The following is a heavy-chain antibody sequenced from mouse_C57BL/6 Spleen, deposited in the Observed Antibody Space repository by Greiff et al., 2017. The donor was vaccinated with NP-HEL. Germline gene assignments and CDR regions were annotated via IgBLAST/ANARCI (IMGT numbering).Heavy chain of an antibody. CDR3: ARPYYDYSWFAY. CDR1: GYSFTGYF. Sequence: VQLKQSGPELVKPGDSVKISCKASGYSFTGYFMNWVMQSHGKSLEWIGRINPYNGDTFYNQKFKGKATLTVDKSSSTAHMELRSLTSEDSAVYYCARPYYDYSWFAYWGQGTLVTVSA. V-gene: IGHV1-20*01. D-gene: IGHD2-4*01. J-gene: IGHJ3*01. CDR2: INPYNGDT.